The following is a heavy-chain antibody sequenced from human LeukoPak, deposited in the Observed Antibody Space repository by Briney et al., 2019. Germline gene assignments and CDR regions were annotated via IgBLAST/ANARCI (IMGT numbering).Heavy chain of an antibody. CDR2: INGDGTST. V-gene: IGHV3-74*01. CDR3: ARDKVYSADY. D-gene: IGHD2-15*01. CDR1: GFGFNTYL. J-gene: IGHJ4*02. Sequence: GGSLRLSCAASGFGFNTYLMHWVRQAPGKGLVWVSRINGDGTSTTYADSVKGRFTISRDNAKNTLYLQMNSLRAEDTAVYYCARDKVYSADYWGQGTLVTVSS.